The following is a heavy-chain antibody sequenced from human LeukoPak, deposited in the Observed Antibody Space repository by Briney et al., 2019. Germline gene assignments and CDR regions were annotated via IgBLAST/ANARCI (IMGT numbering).Heavy chain of an antibody. CDR2: IYYSGST. CDR1: GGSISSYY. CDR3: ARVAAGFYYFDY. J-gene: IGHJ4*02. Sequence: SETLSLTCTVSGGSISSYYWSWIRQPPGKGLEWIGYIYYSGSTNYHPSLKSRVTISVDTSKNQFSLKLSSVTAADTAVYYCARVAAGFYYFDYWGQGTLVTVSS. V-gene: IGHV4-59*08. D-gene: IGHD6-13*01.